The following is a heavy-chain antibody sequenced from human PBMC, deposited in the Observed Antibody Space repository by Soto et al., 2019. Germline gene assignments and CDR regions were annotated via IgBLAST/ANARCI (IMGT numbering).Heavy chain of an antibody. J-gene: IGHJ3*02. CDR3: TRKNYDDSGAPGEPFDI. CDR1: GGSISSGGYY. D-gene: IGHD3-22*01. V-gene: IGHV4-31*03. Sequence: SETLSLTCSVSGGSISSGGYYWSWIRQHPGKGLEWIGYIYYSGSTYYNPSLKSRVAMSLDTSKNHFSLRLNSVTAADTAVYYCTRKNYDDSGAPGEPFDIWGQGTMVTVSS. CDR2: IYYSGST.